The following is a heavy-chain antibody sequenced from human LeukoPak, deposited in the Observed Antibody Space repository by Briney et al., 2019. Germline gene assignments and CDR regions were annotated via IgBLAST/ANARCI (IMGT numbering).Heavy chain of an antibody. CDR1: GFTFSSYA. J-gene: IGHJ4*02. CDR3: AKSSYDYIWGSYRYYFDY. Sequence: PGGSLRLSCAASGFTFSSYAMSWVRQAPGKGLEWVSAISGSGGSTYYADSVKGRFTISRDNSKNTLYLQMNSLGAEDTAVYYCAKSSYDYIWGSYRYYFDYWSQGTLVTVSS. V-gene: IGHV3-23*01. CDR2: ISGSGGST. D-gene: IGHD3-16*02.